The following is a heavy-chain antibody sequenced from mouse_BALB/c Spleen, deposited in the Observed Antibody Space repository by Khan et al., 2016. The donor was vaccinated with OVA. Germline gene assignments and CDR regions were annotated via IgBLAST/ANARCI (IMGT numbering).Heavy chain of an antibody. D-gene: IGHD4-1*01. Sequence: VQLQQSGPELVKPGTSVKMSCKASGYRFTSYIIHWVKQRPGQGLEWIGYINPYNGATKYNEKFKGKATLTSDTSSNTAYMELSSLTSEDSAVYYCARGNWQSYYFDYWGQGTTLTVSS. CDR2: INPYNGAT. CDR1: GYRFTSYI. CDR3: ARGNWQSYYFDY. J-gene: IGHJ2*01. V-gene: IGHV1S136*01.